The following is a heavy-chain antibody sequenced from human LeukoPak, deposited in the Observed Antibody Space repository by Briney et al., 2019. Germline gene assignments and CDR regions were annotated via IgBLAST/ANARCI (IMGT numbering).Heavy chain of an antibody. CDR3: ARRDSGSYWSRAFDI. V-gene: IGHV4-39*01. J-gene: IGHJ3*02. Sequence: SETLSLTCTVSGGSISSSSYYWGWIRQPPGKGLEWIGSIYYSGSTYYNPSLKSRVTISVDTSKNQFSLKLSSVTAADTAVYYCARRDSGSYWSRAFDIWGQGKMVTVSS. CDR2: IYYSGST. D-gene: IGHD1-26*01. CDR1: GGSISSSSYY.